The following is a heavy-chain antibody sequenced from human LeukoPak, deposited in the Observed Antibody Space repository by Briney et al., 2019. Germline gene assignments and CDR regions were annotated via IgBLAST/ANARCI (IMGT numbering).Heavy chain of an antibody. CDR1: GFTFSSHW. D-gene: IGHD2-15*01. J-gene: IGHJ4*02. CDR2: INTDGSTI. Sequence: PGGSLRLTCAASGFTFSSHWMHWARQAPGKGLVWVSRINTDGSTINYADSVKGRFTISRDNAKNTLYLQMNSLRAEDTAVYYCARGVVGRGSPLEYWGQGTLVTVSS. V-gene: IGHV3-74*01. CDR3: ARGVVGRGSPLEY.